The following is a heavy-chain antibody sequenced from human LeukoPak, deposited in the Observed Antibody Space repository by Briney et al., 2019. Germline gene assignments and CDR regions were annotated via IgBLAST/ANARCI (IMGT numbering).Heavy chain of an antibody. V-gene: IGHV4-4*07. Sequence: SETLSLTCTVSGGSISSYYWSWIRQPAGKGLEWIGRIYTSGSTNYNPSLKSRVTMSVDTSKNQFSLKLSSVTAADTAVYYCANTPNYYDSSGYLSWGQGTLVTVSS. D-gene: IGHD3-22*01. CDR3: ANTPNYYDSSGYLS. J-gene: IGHJ5*02. CDR2: IYTSGST. CDR1: GGSISSYY.